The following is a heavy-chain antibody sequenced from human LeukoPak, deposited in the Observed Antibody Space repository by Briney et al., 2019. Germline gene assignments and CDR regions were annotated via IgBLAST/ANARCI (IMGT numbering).Heavy chain of an antibody. CDR1: GFTFSSYA. CDR3: AKDINDLSPYYDSSGYYNY. CDR2: ISGSGGST. Sequence: PGGSLRLSCAASGFTFSSYAMSWVRQAPGKGLEWVSAISGSGGSTYYADPVKGRFTISRDNSKNTLYLQMNSLRAEDTAVYYCAKDINDLSPYYDSSGYYNYWGQGTLVTVSS. V-gene: IGHV3-23*01. D-gene: IGHD3-22*01. J-gene: IGHJ4*02.